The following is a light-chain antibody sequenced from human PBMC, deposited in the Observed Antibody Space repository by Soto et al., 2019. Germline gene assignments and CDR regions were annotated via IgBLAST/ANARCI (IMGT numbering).Light chain of an antibody. CDR3: QQTYTAPLT. J-gene: IGKJ4*01. CDR2: FAS. V-gene: IGKV1-39*01. Sequence: DIQMTQSPSSLSASVGDRVTIACRASQSIRTYLNWYQQKPGKAPKLLIDFASSLQSGVPSRFSGSGSGTDFTLTISGLQPADFATYYCQQTYTAPLTLGGWTKVEIE. CDR1: QSIRTY.